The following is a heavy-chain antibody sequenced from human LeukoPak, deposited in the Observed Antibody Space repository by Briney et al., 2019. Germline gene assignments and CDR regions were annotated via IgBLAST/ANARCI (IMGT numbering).Heavy chain of an antibody. CDR3: AKDTSRSSWYYFDY. CDR1: GFTFSSYA. D-gene: IGHD6-13*01. Sequence: GGSLRLSYAASGFTFSSYAMSWVRQAPGKGLEWVSAISGSGGSTYYADSVKGRFTISRDNSKNTLYLQMNSLRAEDTAVYYCAKDTSRSSWYYFDYWGQGTLVSVSS. J-gene: IGHJ4*02. CDR2: ISGSGGST. V-gene: IGHV3-23*01.